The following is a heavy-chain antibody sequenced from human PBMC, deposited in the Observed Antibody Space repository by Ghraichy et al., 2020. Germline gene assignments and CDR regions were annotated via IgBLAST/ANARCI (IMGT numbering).Heavy chain of an antibody. V-gene: IGHV3-48*03. Sequence: GGSLRLSCAASGFDFVNYEFNWVRQAPGKGLEWISYIPSSSGRSITYADSVRGRFTFSRDNAKNSLYLQMRGLRAGDTAVYYCARVSWYGSSGYPPDYWGQGTLVTVSS. CDR2: IPSSSGRSI. CDR1: GFDFVNYE. D-gene: IGHD6-19*01. J-gene: IGHJ4*02. CDR3: ARVSWYGSSGYPPDY.